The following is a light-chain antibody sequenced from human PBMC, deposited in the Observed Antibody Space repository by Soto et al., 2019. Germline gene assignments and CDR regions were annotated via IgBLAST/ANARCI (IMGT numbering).Light chain of an antibody. J-gene: IGLJ2*01. Sequence: QSALTQPRSVSGSPGQSVTLSCTGTSSDVGGYHYVSWYQHHPGKAPKIIIYDVNKRPSGVPDRFSGSKSGNTASLTISGLQTGDEADYYCCSYAGSYTLVFGGGTQLTVL. CDR3: CSYAGSYTLV. CDR1: SSDVGGYHY. CDR2: DVN. V-gene: IGLV2-11*01.